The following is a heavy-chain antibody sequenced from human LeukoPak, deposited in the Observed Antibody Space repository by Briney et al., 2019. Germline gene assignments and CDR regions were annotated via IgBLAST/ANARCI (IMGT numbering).Heavy chain of an antibody. Sequence: PGGSLGLSCAASGFTFADYALHWVRQAPGEGLGWVSGISWNSGYIGYADSLKGRFTISRDNAKNSLYLQMNSLRAEDMALYYCAKDIGSSGDAFDIWGQGTMVTVSS. J-gene: IGHJ3*02. CDR2: ISWNSGYI. D-gene: IGHD6-6*01. CDR1: GFTFADYA. V-gene: IGHV3-9*03. CDR3: AKDIGSSGDAFDI.